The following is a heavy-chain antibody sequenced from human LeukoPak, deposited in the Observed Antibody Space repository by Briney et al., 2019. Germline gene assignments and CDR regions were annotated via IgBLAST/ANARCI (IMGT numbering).Heavy chain of an antibody. D-gene: IGHD3-10*01. CDR1: GFMFRSFG. CDR2: IWCDGSEK. V-gene: IGHV3-33*06. CDR3: AKDRGEYYFDS. Sequence: GRSLRLSCAASGFMFRSFGMHWVRQTPGKGLEWVAVIWCDGSEKYYADSVKGRFSISRDNSNSTLFLQMTSLRAEDTAIYYCAKDRGEYYFDSWGQGTLVTVSS. J-gene: IGHJ4*02.